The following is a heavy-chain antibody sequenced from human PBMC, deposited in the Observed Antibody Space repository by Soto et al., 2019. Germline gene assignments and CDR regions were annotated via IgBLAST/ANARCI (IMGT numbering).Heavy chain of an antibody. D-gene: IGHD2-2*01. Sequence: GGSLRLSCAASEFTFSTYAMNWVRQAPGRGLEWVSAISGSGGNTYYADSVKGRFTISRDNSKNTLYLQMNSLRAEDTAVYYCAKDFPGPAAQWGQGTLVTVSS. CDR2: ISGSGGNT. J-gene: IGHJ4*02. V-gene: IGHV3-23*01. CDR3: AKDFPGPAAQ. CDR1: EFTFSTYA.